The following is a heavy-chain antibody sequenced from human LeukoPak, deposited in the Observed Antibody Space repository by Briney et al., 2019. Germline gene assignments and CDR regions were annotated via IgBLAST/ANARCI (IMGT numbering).Heavy chain of an antibody. D-gene: IGHD1-26*01. CDR2: IDPSDSYT. J-gene: IGHJ5*02. Sequence: GESLKISCKGSGYSFTTYWIIWVRQVAGKGLQWMGRIDPSDSYTNYSPSVQGHVTISTDKSINTAYLQWSSLKASDTAMYYCARRPYSGSPNWFDPWGQGTLVTVSS. CDR3: ARRPYSGSPNWFDP. V-gene: IGHV5-10-1*01. CDR1: GYSFTTYW.